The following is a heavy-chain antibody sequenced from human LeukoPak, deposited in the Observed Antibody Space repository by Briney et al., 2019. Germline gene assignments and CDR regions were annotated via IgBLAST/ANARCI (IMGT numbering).Heavy chain of an antibody. CDR3: ASNWNYVRGYGMDV. CDR1: GFTFGDHA. CDR2: IKEDGSEE. Sequence: PGGSLRLSCTASGFTFGDHAMSWVRQTPGKGLEWVANIKEDGSEEHYMDSVKGRFTISRDNAKNSLYLEMNSLRAEDTAVYYCASNWNYVRGYGMDVWGQGTTVIVSS. V-gene: IGHV3-7*01. J-gene: IGHJ6*02. D-gene: IGHD1-7*01.